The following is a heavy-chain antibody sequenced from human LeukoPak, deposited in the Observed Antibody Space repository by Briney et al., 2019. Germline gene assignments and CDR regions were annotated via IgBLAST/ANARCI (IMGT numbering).Heavy chain of an antibody. CDR2: INPKSGDT. V-gene: IGHV1-2*02. J-gene: IGHJ3*01. CDR3: ARGKDDSTGHYDAFDV. Sequence: VAPLKVSCKASGYSFSDNYIHWARQAPGQGLEYMGWINPKSGDTNFSQRFKGRVTMTSDTSISTAYMEMRKLRSDDTAVYFCARGKDDSTGHYDAFDVWGHGTMVTVSS. CDR1: GYSFSDNY. D-gene: IGHD3-22*01.